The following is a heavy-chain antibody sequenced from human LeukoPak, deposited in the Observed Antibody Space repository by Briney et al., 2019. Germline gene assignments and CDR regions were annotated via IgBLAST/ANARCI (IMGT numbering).Heavy chain of an antibody. CDR1: GISISDNY. Sequence: GGSLRLSCEASGISISDNYMSWIRQAPGKGLEWVSYISYGGRIVYSADSVKGRFTISRDNAKNSVDLQMNSLRAEDTAVYYCARDRGYDSSGYYRDYFDYWGQGTPVTVSS. CDR3: ARDRGYDSSGYYRDYFDY. CDR2: ISYGGRIV. V-gene: IGHV3-11*04. D-gene: IGHD3-22*01. J-gene: IGHJ4*02.